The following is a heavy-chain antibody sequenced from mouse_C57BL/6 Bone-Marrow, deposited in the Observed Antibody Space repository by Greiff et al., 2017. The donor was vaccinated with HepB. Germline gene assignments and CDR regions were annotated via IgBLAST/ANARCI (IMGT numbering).Heavy chain of an antibody. Sequence: EVKVEESGGGLVQPGGSLKLSCAASGFTFSDYYMYWVRQTPEKRLEWVAYISNGGGSTYYPDTVKGRFTISRDNAKNTLYLQMSRLKSEDTAMYYCARLPFHYYGSSYWFAYWGQGTLVTVSA. CDR3: ARLPFHYYGSSYWFAY. CDR2: ISNGGGST. V-gene: IGHV5-12*01. CDR1: GFTFSDYY. D-gene: IGHD1-1*01. J-gene: IGHJ3*01.